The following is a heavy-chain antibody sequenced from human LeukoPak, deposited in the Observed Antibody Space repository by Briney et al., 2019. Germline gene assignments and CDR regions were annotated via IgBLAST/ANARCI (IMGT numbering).Heavy chain of an antibody. CDR3: AKEFLDNSGYYGGGAVDY. D-gene: IGHD3-22*01. CDR1: GFTFSSYA. J-gene: IGHJ4*02. V-gene: IGHV3-23*01. Sequence: TGGSLRLSCAASGFTFSSYAMSWVRQAPGKGLEWVSGISGSGGSTYYADSVKGRLTTSRDNSKNTLYLQMNSLRAEDTAVYYCAKEFLDNSGYYGGGAVDYWGQGTLVTVSS. CDR2: ISGSGGST.